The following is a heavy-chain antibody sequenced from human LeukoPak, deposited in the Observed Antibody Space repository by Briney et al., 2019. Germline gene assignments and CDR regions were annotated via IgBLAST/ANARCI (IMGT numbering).Heavy chain of an antibody. J-gene: IGHJ6*02. D-gene: IGHD3-10*01. V-gene: IGHV1-18*01. Sequence: ASVKVSCKASGYTFTSYGISWVRQAPGQGLEWMGWISAYNGNTNYAQKLQGRVTMTTGTSTSTAYMELRSLRSDDTAVYYCASFYYYGSGSRPYPSSYGMDVWGQGTTVTVSS. CDR1: GYTFTSYG. CDR3: ASFYYYGSGSRPYPSSYGMDV. CDR2: ISAYNGNT.